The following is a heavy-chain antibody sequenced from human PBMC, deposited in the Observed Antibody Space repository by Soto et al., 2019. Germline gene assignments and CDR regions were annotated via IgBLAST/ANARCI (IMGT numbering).Heavy chain of an antibody. CDR2: INHSGST. Sequence: SETLSLTCAVYGGSFSGYYWSWIRQPPGKGLEWIGEINHSGSTNYNPSLKSRVTISVDTSKNQFSLKLSSVTAADTAVYYCAIRIAARPKWFDPWGQGTLVTVSS. CDR1: GGSFSGYY. J-gene: IGHJ5*02. CDR3: AIRIAARPKWFDP. V-gene: IGHV4-34*01. D-gene: IGHD6-6*01.